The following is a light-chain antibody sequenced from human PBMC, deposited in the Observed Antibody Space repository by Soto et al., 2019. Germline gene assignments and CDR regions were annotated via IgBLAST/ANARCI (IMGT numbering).Light chain of an antibody. CDR3: LQAYNYPWT. J-gene: IGKJ1*01. CDR1: QDIGDK. Sequence: ASQMSQCPSSLSSSLGDRVTITCRASQDIGDKLGWFQQKQGKAPELLIYSAYKLQSGVPSRFSGTVSGTDGTLTLSSLQKEDGATYDGLQAYNYPWTFGQGTKVDIK. CDR2: SAY. V-gene: IGKV1-6*01.